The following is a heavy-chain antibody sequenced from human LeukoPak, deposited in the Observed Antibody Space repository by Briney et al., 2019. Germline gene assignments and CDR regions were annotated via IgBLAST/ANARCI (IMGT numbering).Heavy chain of an antibody. CDR2: IYSDDNST. Sequence: GGSLRLSCAASGFTFSSYWMHWGRQAPGKGLVWVSRIYSDDNSTTYADSVMGRFTISRDNAKNTVYLQMNRLRAEDTAVYSCARSGVWSKGPDYWGQGTLVTVSS. J-gene: IGHJ4*02. V-gene: IGHV3-74*01. CDR3: ARSGVWSKGPDY. CDR1: GFTFSSYW. D-gene: IGHD1-26*01.